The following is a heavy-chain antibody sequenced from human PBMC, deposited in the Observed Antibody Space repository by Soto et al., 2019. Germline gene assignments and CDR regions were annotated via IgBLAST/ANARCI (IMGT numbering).Heavy chain of an antibody. V-gene: IGHV3-21*01. CDR2: ISSSSNYI. J-gene: IGHJ4*02. CDR3: ARDPAGYNWNDWGKLDY. CDR1: GFTFSSYS. D-gene: IGHD1-1*01. Sequence: GGSLRLSCAASGFTFSSYSMNWVRQAPGKGLEWVSSISSSSNYIYYADSVKGRFTISRDNAKNSLYLQMNSLRAEDTALYYCARDPAGYNWNDWGKLDYWGQGTLVTVSS.